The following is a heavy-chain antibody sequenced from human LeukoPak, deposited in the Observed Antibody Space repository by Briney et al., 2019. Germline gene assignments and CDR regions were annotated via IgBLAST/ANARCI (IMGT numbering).Heavy chain of an antibody. CDR3: AKVGSRYCSSTSCMGY. J-gene: IGHJ4*02. D-gene: IGHD2-2*01. Sequence: GGSLRLSCAASGFAFSDSVMHWVRQAPGKGLEWAAFIRYDGSNKYYADSVKGRFTTSRDNSKNTLYLQMNSLRAEDTAVYYCAKVGSRYCSSTSCMGYWGQGTLVTVSS. CDR2: IRYDGSNK. V-gene: IGHV3-30*02. CDR1: GFAFSDSV.